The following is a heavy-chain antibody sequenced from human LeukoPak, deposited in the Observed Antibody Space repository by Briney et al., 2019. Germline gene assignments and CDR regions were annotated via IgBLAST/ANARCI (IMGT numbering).Heavy chain of an antibody. J-gene: IGHJ3*02. CDR2: ISGSGGST. CDR3: AKVSSGSYYNVDAFDI. Sequence: ETLSLTCAVSGGSISSSKWWSWVRQAPGKGLEWVSAISGSGGSTYYADSVQGRFTVSRDHSSNTLYPQMNSLRAEDTAVYYCAKVSSGSYYNVDAFDIWGQGTMVTVSS. CDR1: GGSISSSK. V-gene: IGHV3-23*01. D-gene: IGHD3-10*01.